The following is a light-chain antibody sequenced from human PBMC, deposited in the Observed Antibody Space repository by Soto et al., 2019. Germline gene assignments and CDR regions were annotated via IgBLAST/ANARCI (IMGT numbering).Light chain of an antibody. J-gene: IGLJ2*01. CDR2: DNN. CDR3: GTWDSSLGGV. V-gene: IGLV1-51*01. CDR1: NSNIGDNY. Sequence: QPVLTQPPSVSAAPGQNVTISCSGSNSNIGDNYVSWYQRLPGTAPKLLIYDNNKRPSGIPNRFSASKSATSATLGITGLQTGDEADYFCGTWDSSLGGVFGGGTKLTVL.